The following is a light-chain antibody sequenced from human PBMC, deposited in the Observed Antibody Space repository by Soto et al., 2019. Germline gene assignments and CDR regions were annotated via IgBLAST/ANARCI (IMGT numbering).Light chain of an antibody. CDR3: QQYNNWQWT. V-gene: IGKV3-15*01. Sequence: EIVLTQSPATLSLSPGERATLSSRGSQSVSSSYLAWYQQKPGQAPRLLIYGASTRATGIPARFSGSGSGTEFTLTISSLQSEDFAVYYRQQYNNWQWTFGQGTKVDIK. J-gene: IGKJ1*01. CDR1: QSVSSSY. CDR2: GAS.